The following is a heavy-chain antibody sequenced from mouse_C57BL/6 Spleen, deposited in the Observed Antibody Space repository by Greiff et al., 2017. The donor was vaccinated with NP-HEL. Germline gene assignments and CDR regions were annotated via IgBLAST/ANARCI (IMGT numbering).Heavy chain of an antibody. D-gene: IGHD1-1*01. CDR3: ASPITTVVDWYFDV. Sequence: VQLQQSGPELVKPGASVKISCKASGYAFSSSWMNWVKQRPGKGLEWIGRIYPGDGDTNYNGKLQGKATLTADKSSSTAYMQLSSLTSEYSAVYFCASPITTVVDWYFDVWGTGTTVTVSS. CDR2: IYPGDGDT. CDR1: GYAFSSSW. J-gene: IGHJ1*03. V-gene: IGHV1-82*01.